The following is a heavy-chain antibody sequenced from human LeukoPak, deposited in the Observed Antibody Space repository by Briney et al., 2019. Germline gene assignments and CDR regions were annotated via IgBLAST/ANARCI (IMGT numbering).Heavy chain of an antibody. CDR2: ISWNSGSI. Sequence: GRSLRLSCAASGFTFDDYAMHWVRQAPGKGLEWVSGISWNSGSIGYADSVKGRFTISRDNAKNSLYLQMNSLRAEDTAVYYCAKDLTDLKNVPYFDYWGQGTLVTVSS. J-gene: IGHJ4*02. CDR1: GFTFDDYA. CDR3: AKDLTDLKNVPYFDY. V-gene: IGHV3-9*01.